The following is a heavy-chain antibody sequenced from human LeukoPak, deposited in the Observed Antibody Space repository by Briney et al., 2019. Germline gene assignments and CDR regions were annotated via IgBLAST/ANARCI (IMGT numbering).Heavy chain of an antibody. CDR3: ATGYCSSTSCLYYMDV. D-gene: IGHD2-2*01. V-gene: IGHV1-58*02. Sequence: SVTVSFKASGFTFTSSAMQWVRQARGQRLEWIGWIVVGSGNTNYAQKFQERVTITRDMSTSTAYMELSSLRSEDTAVYYCATGYCSSTSCLYYMDVWGKGTTITVSS. CDR2: IVVGSGNT. CDR1: GFTFTSSA. J-gene: IGHJ6*03.